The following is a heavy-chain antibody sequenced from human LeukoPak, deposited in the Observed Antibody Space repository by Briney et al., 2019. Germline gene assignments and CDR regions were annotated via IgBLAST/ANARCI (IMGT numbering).Heavy chain of an antibody. V-gene: IGHV4-59*01. D-gene: IGHD6-6*01. J-gene: IGHJ4*02. CDR1: GTSISSSS. CDR2: VFYGGSV. Sequence: SETLSLTCSVSGTSISSSSWTWIRQPPGKGLEWIGYVFYGGSVNSNPSLKSRVTISLDTSKNQVSLKLTSVTPADTAVYYCARMSSSPRFDYWGQGTLVTVSS. CDR3: ARMSSSPRFDY.